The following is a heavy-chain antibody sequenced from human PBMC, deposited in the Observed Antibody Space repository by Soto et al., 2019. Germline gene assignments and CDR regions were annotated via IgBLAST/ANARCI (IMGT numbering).Heavy chain of an antibody. CDR3: ARLPKGSVVTG. D-gene: IGHD2-21*02. Sequence: VQLMESGGGLVYPGESLRLSCETSGFSFRDHSMNWVRQAPGKGLQWVSYISSTGDDIHYADSVKGRFTVSRDNAKNALFLQMNRLRDDDSAIYYCARLPKGSVVTGWGQGPLVTVSS. CDR1: GFSFRDHS. V-gene: IGHV3-48*02. J-gene: IGHJ4*02. CDR2: ISSTGDDI.